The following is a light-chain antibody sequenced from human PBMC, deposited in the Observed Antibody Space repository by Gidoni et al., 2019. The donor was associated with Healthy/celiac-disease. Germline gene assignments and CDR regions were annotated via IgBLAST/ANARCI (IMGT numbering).Light chain of an antibody. Sequence: SYVLTQPPSVSVAPGQTARITCGGNNIGSKGVHWYQQKPGQAPVLVVYEDSDRPSGIPERFSGSNSGNTATLTISRVEAGDEADDYCQVWDSSSDHWVFGGGTKLTVL. CDR2: EDS. CDR1: NIGSKG. J-gene: IGLJ3*02. V-gene: IGLV3-21*02. CDR3: QVWDSSSDHWV.